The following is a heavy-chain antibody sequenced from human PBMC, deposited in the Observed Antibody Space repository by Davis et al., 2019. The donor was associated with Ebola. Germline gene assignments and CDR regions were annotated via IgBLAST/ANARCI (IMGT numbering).Heavy chain of an antibody. D-gene: IGHD3/OR15-3a*01. J-gene: IGHJ4*02. V-gene: IGHV6-1*01. CDR2: TYYKSKWNN. CDR3: ARGWLRTGFDY. Sequence: HSQTLSLTCAISGDSVSTNTAGWNWIRQSPSRGLEWLGRTYYKSKWNNDYAVSVKSRMTINPDTSKNQFSLHLNSVTPGDTAVYYCARGWLRTGFDYWGQGTLVTVSS. CDR1: GDSVSTNTAG.